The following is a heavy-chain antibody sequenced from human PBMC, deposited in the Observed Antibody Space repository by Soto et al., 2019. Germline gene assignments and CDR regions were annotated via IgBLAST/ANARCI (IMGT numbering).Heavy chain of an antibody. Sequence: SETLSLTCTVSGGSISSSSYFWGWIRQPPGKGLEWIGSIYYSGGTYYNPSLKSRVTISVDTSKNQFSLKLSSVTAADTAVYYCARQTDSYYTFDAFDIWGQGTMVTVSS. CDR1: GGSISSSSYF. CDR3: ARQTDSYYTFDAFDI. CDR2: IYYSGGT. V-gene: IGHV4-39*01. J-gene: IGHJ3*02. D-gene: IGHD3-22*01.